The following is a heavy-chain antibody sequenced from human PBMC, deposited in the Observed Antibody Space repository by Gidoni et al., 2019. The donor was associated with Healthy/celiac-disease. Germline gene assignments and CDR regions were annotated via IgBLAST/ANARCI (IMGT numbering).Heavy chain of an antibody. Sequence: EVQLVESRGGVVQPGRSLRLSCAASGLTVSSYWMHWVRQAPGKGLVWVSRINSDGSSTSYADSVKGRFTISRDNAKNTLYLQMNSLRAEDTAVYYCARDWGLRPFDYWGQGTLVTVSS. CDR3: ARDWGLRPFDY. J-gene: IGHJ4*02. CDR1: GLTVSSYW. V-gene: IGHV3-74*01. D-gene: IGHD3-16*01. CDR2: INSDGSST.